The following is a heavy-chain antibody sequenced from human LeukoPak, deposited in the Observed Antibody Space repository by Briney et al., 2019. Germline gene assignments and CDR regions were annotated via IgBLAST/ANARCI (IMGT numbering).Heavy chain of an antibody. CDR3: ARVDRYHYYLDV. J-gene: IGHJ6*03. CDR2: IMPLFNTA. V-gene: IGHV1-69*05. CDR1: GGTFSSYS. Sequence: SVKVSCKASGGTFSSYSITWVRQAPGQGLEWMGGIMPLFNTANYAQQFQGRVTITTDESTSTAYMELSSLRFEDTAMYYCARVDRYHYYLDVWGKGTTVTASS.